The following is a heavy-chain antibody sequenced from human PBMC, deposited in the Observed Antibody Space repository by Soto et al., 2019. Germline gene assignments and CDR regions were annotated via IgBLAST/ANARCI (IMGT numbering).Heavy chain of an antibody. V-gene: IGHV3-21*01. CDR1: GFTFSSYS. CDR2: ISSSSSYI. D-gene: IGHD2-2*01. Sequence: GGSLRLSCAASGFTFSSYSMNWVRQAPGKGLEWVSSISSSSSYIYYADSVKGRFTISRDNAKNSLYLQMNSLRAEDTAVYYCARDLQPVPAAFSLYYYYYGMDVWGQGTTVTV. CDR3: ARDLQPVPAAFSLYYYYYGMDV. J-gene: IGHJ6*02.